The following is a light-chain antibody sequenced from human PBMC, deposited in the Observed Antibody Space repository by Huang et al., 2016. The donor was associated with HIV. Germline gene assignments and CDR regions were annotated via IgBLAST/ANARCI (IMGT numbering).Light chain of an antibody. J-gene: IGKJ4*01. V-gene: IGKV3-11*01. Sequence: EIVLTQSPVTLSLSPGDRATLSCRASQSVSTNLAWYQQKPGQAPRLLIYDASSRASGIPARFSGRGSGTDFTLTISSLEPEDFAIYYCQQRSNWPPLTFGGRTKVEMK. CDR3: QQRSNWPPLT. CDR2: DAS. CDR1: QSVSTN.